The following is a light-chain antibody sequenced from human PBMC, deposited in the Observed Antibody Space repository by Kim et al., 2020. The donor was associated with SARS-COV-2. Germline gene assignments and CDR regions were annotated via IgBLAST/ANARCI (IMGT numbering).Light chain of an antibody. CDR3: QVWDSNYHVV. J-gene: IGLJ2*01. V-gene: IGLV3-21*04. CDR1: KIGTKS. CDR2: YDT. Sequence: SYELTQPPSVSVAPGQTARITCGGNKIGTKSVHWFQQKSDQAPMLVIYYDTERPSGIPERLSGSKSGNTATLTISRVEAGEEADYYCQVWDSNYHVVFGG.